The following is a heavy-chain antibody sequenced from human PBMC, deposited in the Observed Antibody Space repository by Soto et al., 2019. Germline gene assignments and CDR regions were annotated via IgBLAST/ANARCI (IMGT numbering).Heavy chain of an antibody. CDR2: INPSGGHT. CDR3: ARWGHVVVVTAAFDY. CDR1: GNTFTNYY. V-gene: IGHV1-46*01. D-gene: IGHD2-21*02. Sequence: QVQLMQSGAEVKKPGASVKVSCKASGNTFTNYYIHWVRQAPGQGLEWMGTINPSGGHTTYAQKFLGRVTMTRDTSTSTLYMELTSLRSEDTAVYYCARWGHVVVVTAAFDYWRQGTLVTVSS. J-gene: IGHJ4*02.